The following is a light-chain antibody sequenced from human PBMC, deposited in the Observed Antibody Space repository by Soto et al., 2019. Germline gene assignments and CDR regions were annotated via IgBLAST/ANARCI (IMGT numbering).Light chain of an antibody. J-gene: IGLJ7*01. Sequence: QSVLTQPASVSGSPGQSITISCTGTSSDVGGYNYVSGYQQHPGKAPKLMIYDVSNRPSGVSNRFSGSKSGNTASLTISGLQAEDEADYYCSSYTSSSTLFGGGTQLTVL. V-gene: IGLV2-14*01. CDR1: SSDVGGYNY. CDR3: SSYTSSSTL. CDR2: DVS.